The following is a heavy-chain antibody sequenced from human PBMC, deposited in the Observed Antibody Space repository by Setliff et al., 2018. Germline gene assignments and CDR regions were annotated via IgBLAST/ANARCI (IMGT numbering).Heavy chain of an antibody. CDR1: GYTFTSYG. CDR2: ISVYNGKT. Sequence: ASVKVSCKASGYTFTSYGFSWVRQAPGQGLEWMGWISVYNGKTKYAQKFQGRVTMTTETSTRTAYMEVTSLRSDDTAVYYCATEKFPGDWGDYWGQGQWSPSPQ. D-gene: IGHD2-21*01. V-gene: IGHV1-18*01. J-gene: IGHJ4*02. CDR3: ATEKFPGDWGDY.